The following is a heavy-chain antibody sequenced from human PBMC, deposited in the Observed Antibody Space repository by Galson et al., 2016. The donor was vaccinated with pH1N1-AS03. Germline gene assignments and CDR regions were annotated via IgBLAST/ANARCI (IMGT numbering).Heavy chain of an antibody. CDR2: INHSGST. J-gene: IGHJ3*02. CDR1: GGSVSSYY. V-gene: IGHV4-34*01. CDR3: ARGSYSSGWYRGRNAFDI. D-gene: IGHD6-19*01. Sequence: ETLSLTCTVSGGSVSSYYWNWIRQSPGKGLEWVGEINHSGSTDYNPSLKSRVTISVDPSKNQISLNLNSVTAADTAVYYCARGSYSSGWYRGRNAFDIWGQGTMVTVSS.